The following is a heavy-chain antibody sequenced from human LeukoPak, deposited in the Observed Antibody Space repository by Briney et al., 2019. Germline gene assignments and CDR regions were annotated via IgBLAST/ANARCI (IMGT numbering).Heavy chain of an antibody. V-gene: IGHV3-66*02. CDR3: ARELGYCSSTSCLPYNWFDP. D-gene: IGHD2-2*01. CDR1: GFTFSTYN. Sequence: GGSLRLSCAASGFTFSTYNMNWVRQAPGKGLEWVSVIYSGGSTYYADSVKGRFTISRDNSKNTLYLQMNSLRAEDTAVYYCARELGYCSSTSCLPYNWFDPWGQGTLVTVSS. CDR2: IYSGGST. J-gene: IGHJ5*02.